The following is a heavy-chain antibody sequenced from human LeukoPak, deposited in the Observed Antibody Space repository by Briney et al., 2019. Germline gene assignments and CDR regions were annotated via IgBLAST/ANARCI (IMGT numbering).Heavy chain of an antibody. CDR3: ARGFNWGFTYYYYYMDV. V-gene: IGHV1-8*01. Sequence: ASVKVSCKASGYTCTSYDINWVRQATGQGLEWMGWMNPNRGNTGYAQKFQGRVIITRNTSISTAYMELSSLRSEDTAVYYCARGFNWGFTYYYYYMDVWGKGTTVTVSS. J-gene: IGHJ6*03. CDR2: MNPNRGNT. CDR1: GYTCTSYD. D-gene: IGHD7-27*01.